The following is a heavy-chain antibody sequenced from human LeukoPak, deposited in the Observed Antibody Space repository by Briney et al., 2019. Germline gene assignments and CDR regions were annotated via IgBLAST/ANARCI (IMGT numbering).Heavy chain of an antibody. Sequence: SETLSLTCTVSGGSISSYYWSWIRQPPGKGLEWIGYIYYSGSTNYNPSLKSRVTISVDTSKNQFSLKLSSVTAADTAVYYCARSTGINWFDPWAREPWSPSPQ. V-gene: IGHV4-59*01. CDR2: IYYSGST. D-gene: IGHD2-8*02. CDR1: GGSISSYY. J-gene: IGHJ5*02. CDR3: ARSTGINWFDP.